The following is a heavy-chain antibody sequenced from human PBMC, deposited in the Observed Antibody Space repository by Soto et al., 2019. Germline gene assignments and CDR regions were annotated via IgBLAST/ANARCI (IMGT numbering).Heavy chain of an antibody. D-gene: IGHD6-6*01. CDR3: ARDHEYSSSSLDY. CDR1: GFTFSSYS. V-gene: IGHV3-48*01. J-gene: IGHJ4*02. CDR2: ISSSSSTI. Sequence: GSLRLSCAASGFTFSSYSMNWVRQAPGKGLEWVSYISSSSSTIYYADSVKGRFTISRDNAKNTLYLQMNSLRAEDTAVYYCARDHEYSSSSLDYWGQGTLVTVSS.